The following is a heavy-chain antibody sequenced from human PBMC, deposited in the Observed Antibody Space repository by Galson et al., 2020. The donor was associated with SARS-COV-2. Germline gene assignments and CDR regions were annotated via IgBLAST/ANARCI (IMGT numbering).Heavy chain of an antibody. J-gene: IGHJ6*03. CDR1: GYTFTSYD. CDR3: ARAPRRSVVVIAIRYYYYYMDV. V-gene: IGHV1-8*01. Sequence: ASVKVSCKASGYTFTSYDINWVRQATGQGLEWMGWMNPNSGNTGYAQKFQGRVTMTRNTSISTAYMELSSLRSEDTAVYYCARAPRRSVVVIAIRYYYYYMDVWGKWTTVTVSS. D-gene: IGHD2-21*01. CDR2: MNPNSGNT.